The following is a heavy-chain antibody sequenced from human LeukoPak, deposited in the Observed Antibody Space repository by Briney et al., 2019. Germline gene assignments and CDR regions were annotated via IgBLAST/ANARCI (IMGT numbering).Heavy chain of an antibody. J-gene: IGHJ4*02. CDR3: ARDRAAAGYFDY. V-gene: IGHV3-7*01. D-gene: IGHD6-13*01. CDR1: GFTFSSYW. CDR2: IKKDGSEK. Sequence: GGSLRLSWAASGFTFSSYWMRWVRPAPGKGLEWVANIKKDGSEKYYVDSVKGHFTISRDNAKDSLYLQMTSLRAEDTAVYYCARDRAAAGYFDYWGQGTLVTVSS.